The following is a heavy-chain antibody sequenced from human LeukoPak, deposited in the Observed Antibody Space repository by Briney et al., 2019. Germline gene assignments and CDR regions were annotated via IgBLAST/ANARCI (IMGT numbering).Heavy chain of an antibody. CDR2: IKTETDGGTT. D-gene: IGHD6-13*01. V-gene: IGHV3-15*01. CDR3: TTYASSWAWFDP. J-gene: IGHJ5*02. CDR1: RFTFSNAY. Sequence: PGGSLRLSCAASRFTFSNAYMSWVRQAPGKGLEWVGRIKTETDGGTTDFAAPVKGRFTISRDDSKNTLYLQMNSLKTEDTAVYYCTTYASSWAWFDPWGQGTLVTVSS.